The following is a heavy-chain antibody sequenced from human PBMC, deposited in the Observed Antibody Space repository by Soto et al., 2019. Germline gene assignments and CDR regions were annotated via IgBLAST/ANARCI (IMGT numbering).Heavy chain of an antibody. J-gene: IGHJ5*02. CDR1: GFTFSSYA. CDR3: AKRTAHDYGDYSRFDP. CDR2: ISGSGGST. Sequence: GGLRLSCAASGFTFSSYAMSWVRQAPGKGLEWVSAISGSGGSTYYADSVKGRFTISRDNSKNTLYLQMNSLRAEDTAVYYCAKRTAHDYGDYSRFDPWGQGTLVTVSS. D-gene: IGHD4-17*01. V-gene: IGHV3-23*01.